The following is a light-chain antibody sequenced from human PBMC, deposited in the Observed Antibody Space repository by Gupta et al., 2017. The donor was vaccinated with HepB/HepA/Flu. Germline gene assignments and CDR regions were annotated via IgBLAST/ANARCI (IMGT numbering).Light chain of an antibody. CDR3: QSYDSSRGV. V-gene: IGLV1-40*01. CDR2: GNS. Sequence: QSVLTQPPSVSGAPGQRVTISCTGSSSNIGAGYDVHWYQPRPGTAPNLLIYGNSNRPSGVPDRFSGSKSGTSASLAITGLQAEDEADYYCQSYDSSRGVFGGGTKLTVL. CDR1: SSNIGAGYD. J-gene: IGLJ2*01.